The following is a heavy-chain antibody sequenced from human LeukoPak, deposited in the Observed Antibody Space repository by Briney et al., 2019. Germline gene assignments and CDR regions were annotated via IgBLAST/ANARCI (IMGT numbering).Heavy chain of an antibody. Sequence: SETLSLTCTVSGGSMNNYYWNWIRQPAGKGLEWIGHIYSSGSTNYNPSLKSRVTISIDTSKNQFFLKLSSVTAADTAVYYCARRTDCWGQGTLVTVSS. CDR1: GGSMNNYY. J-gene: IGHJ4*02. D-gene: IGHD1-14*01. CDR2: IYSSGST. CDR3: ARRTDC. V-gene: IGHV4-4*07.